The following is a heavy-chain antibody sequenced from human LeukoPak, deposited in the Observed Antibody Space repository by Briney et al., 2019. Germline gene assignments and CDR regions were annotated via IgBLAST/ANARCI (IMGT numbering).Heavy chain of an antibody. J-gene: IGHJ5*02. CDR2: ISAYNGNT. Sequence: ASVKVSCKASGYTFTGYYMHWVRQAPGQGLEWMGWISAYNGNTNYAQKLQGRVTMTTDTSTSTAYMELRSLRSDDTAVYYCARGAVAGNSWFDPWGQGTLVTVSS. V-gene: IGHV1-18*04. CDR3: ARGAVAGNSWFDP. CDR1: GYTFTGYY. D-gene: IGHD6-19*01.